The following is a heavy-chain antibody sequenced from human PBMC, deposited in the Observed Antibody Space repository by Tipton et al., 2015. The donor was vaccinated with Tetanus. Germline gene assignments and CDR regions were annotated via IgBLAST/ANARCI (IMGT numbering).Heavy chain of an antibody. Sequence: SLRLSCAGSGFTFSGFYMSWIRQAPGRGLEWVAYTSGSGNTILYSDSVKGRFTVSRDNADNSVYLQMNHLRDDDTAMYYCGTLVRGVLLTRVIENWGQGALVIVSS. CDR1: GFTFSGFY. V-gene: IGHV3-11*01. CDR3: GTLVRGVLLTRVIEN. D-gene: IGHD3-10*01. CDR2: TSGSGNTI. J-gene: IGHJ4*02.